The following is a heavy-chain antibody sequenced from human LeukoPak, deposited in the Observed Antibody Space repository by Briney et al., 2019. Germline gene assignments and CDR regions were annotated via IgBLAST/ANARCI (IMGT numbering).Heavy chain of an antibody. Sequence: PGGSLRLSCAASGFTFSTFAMIWVRQPPGKGLEWVSSIFPSGGEIHYADSVKGRFTISRDNAKNSLYLQMNSLRAEDTAVYYCAREGRGNSLGNWGQGTLVTVSS. CDR1: GFTFSTFA. CDR2: IFPSGGEI. CDR3: AREGRGNSLGN. D-gene: IGHD6-13*01. J-gene: IGHJ4*02. V-gene: IGHV3-21*01.